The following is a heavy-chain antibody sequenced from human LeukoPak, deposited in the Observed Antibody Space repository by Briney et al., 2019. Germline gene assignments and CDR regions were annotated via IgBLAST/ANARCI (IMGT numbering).Heavy chain of an antibody. D-gene: IGHD2-15*01. CDR3: ARDARAGYSLPLDY. CDR2: TYYRSGWYS. V-gene: IGHV6-1*01. Sequence: SQTLSLTCAISGDSISSNSVAWNWIRQSPSRRLECLGSTYYRSGWYSDYAVSVKGRINFNPDTSKNQLYLQLISVPPEDTAVYYCARDARAGYSLPLDYWGQGTVVTVSS. CDR1: GDSISSNSVA. J-gene: IGHJ4*02.